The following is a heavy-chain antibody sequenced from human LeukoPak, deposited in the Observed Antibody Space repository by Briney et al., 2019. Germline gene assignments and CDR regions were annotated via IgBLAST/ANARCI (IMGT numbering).Heavy chain of an antibody. V-gene: IGHV1-46*01. D-gene: IGHD3-22*01. Sequence: ASVKVSCKASGYTFTSYYMHWVRQAPGQGLEWMGIINPSGGSTSYAQKFQGRVTMTRDTSTSTVYMELSSLRSEDTAVYYCAGVGGYYDSSGYSDYWGQGTLVTVSS. J-gene: IGHJ4*02. CDR2: INPSGGST. CDR3: AGVGGYYDSSGYSDY. CDR1: GYTFTSYY.